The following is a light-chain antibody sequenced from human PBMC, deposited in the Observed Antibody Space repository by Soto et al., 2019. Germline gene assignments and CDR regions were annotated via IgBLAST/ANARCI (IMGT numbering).Light chain of an antibody. CDR1: QTISSW. CDR3: QQYNSYPWT. Sequence: DIQMTQSPSTLSGSVGDRVTITCRASQTISSWLAWYQQKPGKAPKLLIYDAYSLESGVPSRFSGSESGTEFTLTISSLQPDDFATYYCQQYNSYPWTFGQGTKVDI. J-gene: IGKJ1*01. CDR2: DAY. V-gene: IGKV1-5*01.